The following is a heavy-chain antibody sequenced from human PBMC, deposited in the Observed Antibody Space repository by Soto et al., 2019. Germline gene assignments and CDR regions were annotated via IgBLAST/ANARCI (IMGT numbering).Heavy chain of an antibody. J-gene: IGHJ5*02. CDR1: GGSISSYY. Sequence: SETLSLTCTVSGGSISSYYWSWIRQPPGKGLEWIGNVFYSGSTNYKPSLESRITISVDTSKNQFSLKLNSVTAADTAVYYCARAKAPLYSSSWYWFDPWGQGTLVTVSS. CDR2: VFYSGST. CDR3: ARAKAPLYSSSWYWFDP. D-gene: IGHD6-13*01. V-gene: IGHV4-59*01.